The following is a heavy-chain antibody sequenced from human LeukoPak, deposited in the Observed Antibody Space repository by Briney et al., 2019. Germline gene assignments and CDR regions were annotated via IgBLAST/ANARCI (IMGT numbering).Heavy chain of an antibody. V-gene: IGHV3-74*01. Sequence: PGRSLRLSCAASGFTFSSYWMHWVRQAPGKGLVWVSRINSDGSSTSYADSVKGRFTISRDNAKNTLYLQMNSLRAEDTAVYYCARRLRWYYGMDVWGQGTTVTVSS. CDR2: INSDGSST. J-gene: IGHJ6*02. CDR3: ARRLRWYYGMDV. D-gene: IGHD4-23*01. CDR1: GFTFSSYW.